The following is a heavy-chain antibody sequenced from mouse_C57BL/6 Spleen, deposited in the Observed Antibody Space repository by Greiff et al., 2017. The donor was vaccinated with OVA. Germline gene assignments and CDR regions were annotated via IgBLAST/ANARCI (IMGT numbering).Heavy chain of an antibody. Sequence: EVMLVESEGGLVQPGSSMKLSCTASGFTFSDYYMAWVRQVPEKGLEWVANINYDGSSTYYLDSLKSRFIISRDNAKNILYLQMSSLKSEDTATYYCARAPVTTVVAHWYFDVWGTGTTVTVSS. CDR3: ARAPVTTVVAHWYFDV. CDR2: INYDGSST. J-gene: IGHJ1*03. D-gene: IGHD1-1*01. V-gene: IGHV5-16*01. CDR1: GFTFSDYY.